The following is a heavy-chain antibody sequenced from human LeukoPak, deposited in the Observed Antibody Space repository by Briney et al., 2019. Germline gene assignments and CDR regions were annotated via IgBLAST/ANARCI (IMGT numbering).Heavy chain of an antibody. CDR1: GYTFTDYY. V-gene: IGHV1-2*02. J-gene: IGHJ4*02. Sequence: ASVKVSCKAPGYTFTDYYIYWVRQAPGQGLEWMGWINPKSGGTNYAQKLQGRVTMTADTSTTTAYMELRSLRSDDTAVYYCARGYCSSATCRHFDYWGQGALVTVSS. D-gene: IGHD2-2*01. CDR3: ARGYCSSATCRHFDY. CDR2: INPKSGGT.